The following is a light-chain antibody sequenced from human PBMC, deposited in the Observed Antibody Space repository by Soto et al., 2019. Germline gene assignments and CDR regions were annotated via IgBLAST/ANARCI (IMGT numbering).Light chain of an antibody. V-gene: IGKV1-39*01. J-gene: IGKJ1*01. CDR1: QSISSY. CDR2: TAS. CDR3: QQSHSTPRT. Sequence: DIQMTQSPSCLSASFGSRVTITCRASQSISSYLNWYQQKPGQAPKLLIYTASSLQSGVPSRFSGSGSGTDFTLTISSLQPEDVAPYYCQQSHSTPRTFGQGTKVEIK.